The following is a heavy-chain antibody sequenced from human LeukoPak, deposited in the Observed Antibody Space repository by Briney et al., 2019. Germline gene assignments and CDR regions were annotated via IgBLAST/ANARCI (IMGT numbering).Heavy chain of an antibody. D-gene: IGHD6-19*01. CDR1: GGSISSYY. Sequence: SETLSLTCTVSGGSISSYYWSWIRQPPGKGLEWIGYIYYSGSTYYNPSLRSRVTISVDTSKNQFSLKLSSVTAADTAVYYCARRFLGVWYKPFDYWGQGTLVTVSS. CDR2: IYYSGST. CDR3: ARRFLGVWYKPFDY. V-gene: IGHV4-59*12. J-gene: IGHJ4*02.